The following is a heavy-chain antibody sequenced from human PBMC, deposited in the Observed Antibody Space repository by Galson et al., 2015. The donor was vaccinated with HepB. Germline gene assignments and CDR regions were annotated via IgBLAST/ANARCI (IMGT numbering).Heavy chain of an antibody. V-gene: IGHV3-7*03. CDR3: ARVGGATIFGVVQVYYFDY. D-gene: IGHD3-3*01. CDR1: GFTFSSYW. J-gene: IGHJ4*02. CDR2: IKQDGSEK. Sequence: SLRLSCAASGFTFSSYWMSWVRQAPGKGLEWVANIKQDGSEKYYVDSVKGRFTISRDNAKNSLYLQMNSLRAEDTAVYYCARVGGATIFGVVQVYYFDYWGQGTLVTVSS.